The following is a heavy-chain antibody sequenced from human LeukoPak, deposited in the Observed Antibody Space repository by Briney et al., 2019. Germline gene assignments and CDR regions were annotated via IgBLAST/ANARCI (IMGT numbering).Heavy chain of an antibody. J-gene: IGHJ4*02. CDR3: ARDNGMGYCGGSGYFDY. D-gene: IGHD2-8*01. CDR1: GYTFTGYY. Sequence: GASVKVSCKASGYTFTGYYMHWVRQAPGQGLEWMGWLNPKRGGTNYAQKFQGRVTMTRDTSITTAYMELSRLTSDDTAVYYCARDNGMGYCGGSGYFDYWGQGTLVTVSS. V-gene: IGHV1-2*02. CDR2: LNPKRGGT.